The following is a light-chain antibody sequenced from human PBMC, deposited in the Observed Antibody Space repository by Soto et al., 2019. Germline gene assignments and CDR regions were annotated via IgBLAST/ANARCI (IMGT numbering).Light chain of an antibody. J-gene: IGLJ1*01. V-gene: IGLV2-14*01. CDR2: EVS. CDR1: SSDVGGYNY. Sequence: QSALTQPASVSGSPGQSITISCTGTSSDVGGYNYVSWFQQHPGKAPKFMIYEVSNRPSGVSNRFSGSKSGNTASLTVSGLQAEDEADYYCSSYTAGGTIFGTGTKVTV. CDR3: SSYTAGGTI.